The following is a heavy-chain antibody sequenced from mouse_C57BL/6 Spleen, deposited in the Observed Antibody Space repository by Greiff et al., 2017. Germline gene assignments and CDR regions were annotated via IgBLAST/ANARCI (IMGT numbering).Heavy chain of an antibody. Sequence: QVQLQQPGAELVMPGASVKLSCKASGYTFTSYWMHWVKQRPGQGLEWIGEIDPSDSYTNYNQKFKGKSTLTVDKSSSTAYMQLSSLTSEDSAVYYCASGGYDYLFAYWGQGTLVTVSA. CDR3: ASGGYDYLFAY. CDR1: GYTFTSYW. J-gene: IGHJ3*01. V-gene: IGHV1-69*01. CDR2: IDPSDSYT. D-gene: IGHD2-4*01.